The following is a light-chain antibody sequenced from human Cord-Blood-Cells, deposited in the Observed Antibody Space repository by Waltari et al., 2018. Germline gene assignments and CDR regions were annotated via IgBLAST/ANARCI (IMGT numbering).Light chain of an antibody. CDR3: QQSYSTPYT. Sequence: DIQMTQSPSSLSASVGDRVIIPCRASQSISSYLNWYQQKPGKAPKLLIYAASRWQSGVPSRFSGSGSGTDFTLTISSLQPEDFATYYCQQSYSTPYTFGQGTKLEIK. CDR2: AAS. J-gene: IGKJ2*01. V-gene: IGKV1-39*01. CDR1: QSISSY.